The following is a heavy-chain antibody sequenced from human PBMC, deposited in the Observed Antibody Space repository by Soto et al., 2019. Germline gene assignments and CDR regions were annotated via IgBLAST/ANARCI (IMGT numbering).Heavy chain of an antibody. V-gene: IGHV1-18*01. Sequence: QVQLAQSGAEVKKPGASVTVSCKTSGYTFSTIGITWVRQAPGQGLEWMGWISPHKGDTYYAQRLQGRVTMTTDTSTSTAYMELRGLRSDDTAVYFCARDLDPSGSYYTNYWGQGTLVTVSS. J-gene: IGHJ4*02. CDR3: ARDLDPSGSYYTNY. CDR2: ISPHKGDT. D-gene: IGHD3-10*01. CDR1: GYTFSTIG.